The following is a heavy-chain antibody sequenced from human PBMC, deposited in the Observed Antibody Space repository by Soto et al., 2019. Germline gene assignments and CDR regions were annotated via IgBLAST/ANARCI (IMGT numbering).Heavy chain of an antibody. CDR1: GDTFSNYV. J-gene: IGHJ3*02. CDR2: IVPIFRTA. D-gene: IGHD6-13*01. CDR3: ARETSAPGTFREDASDI. Sequence: QVQLVQSGAEVKKPGSSVKVACKVSGDTFSNYVINWVRQAPGQGLEWMGAIVPIFRTANYAQKFQGRVTITADEFTIKAFMELSGLRSDDTATYYCARETSAPGTFREDASDIWGQGTLVTVSS. V-gene: IGHV1-69*12.